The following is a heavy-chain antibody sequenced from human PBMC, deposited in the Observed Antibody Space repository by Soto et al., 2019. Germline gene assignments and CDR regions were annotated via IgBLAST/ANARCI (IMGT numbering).Heavy chain of an antibody. J-gene: IGHJ6*02. V-gene: IGHV1-18*01. Sequence: GDSMKVSWNSYDDTFSPFGINWVRQPPGQGLEWMGWISGYSNYTNYARGFQGRVTMTTDTSTTTAYMELTSLRSDDTAVYYCARPLDYYFYAMDLWGQGTTVTGSS. CDR2: ISGYSNYT. CDR1: DDTFSPFG. CDR3: ARPLDYYFYAMDL.